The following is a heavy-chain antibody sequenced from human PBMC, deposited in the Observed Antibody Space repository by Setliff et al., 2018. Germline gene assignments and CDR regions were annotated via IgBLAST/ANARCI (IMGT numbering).Heavy chain of an antibody. CDR1: GFTFSSYA. CDR2: ISYDGSNK. CDR3: ASLFAGDFDY. Sequence: PGGSLRLSCAASGFTFSSYAMHWVRQAPGKGLEWVAVISYDGSNKYYADSVKGRFTISRDNSKNTLYLQMNGLRAEDTAVYYCASLFAGDFDYWGQGTLVTVSS. J-gene: IGHJ4*02. V-gene: IGHV3-30*04.